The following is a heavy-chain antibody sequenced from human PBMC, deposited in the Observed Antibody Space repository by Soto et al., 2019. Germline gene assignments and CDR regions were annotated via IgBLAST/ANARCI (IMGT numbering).Heavy chain of an antibody. CDR3: ARHLHPDTAMTHCDY. CDR1: GDSISSSRYY. J-gene: IGHJ4*02. D-gene: IGHD5-18*01. CDR2: IYYSGNT. Sequence: SETLSLTXTVSGDSISSSRYYWGWVRQPPGKGLEWIGSIYYSGNTYYNPSLKSRVTISVDTSKNQFSLKLSSVTAADTAVYYCARHLHPDTAMTHCDYWGQGTLVTVSS. V-gene: IGHV4-39*01.